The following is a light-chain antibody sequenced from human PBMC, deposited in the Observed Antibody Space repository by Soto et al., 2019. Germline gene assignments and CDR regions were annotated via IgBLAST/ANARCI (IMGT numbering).Light chain of an antibody. CDR3: QQHNSWPIT. V-gene: IGKV3D-15*01. J-gene: IGKJ4*01. Sequence: EIVMNLSPATLSVYTGERATLSCRASQSFFSDLAWYQQKPGKAPRLVIYDIFTRATGVPTRISGSGSVTEFTLTISSRQSEDFALYDCQQHNSWPITFGGGSKV. CDR1: QSFFSD. CDR2: DIF.